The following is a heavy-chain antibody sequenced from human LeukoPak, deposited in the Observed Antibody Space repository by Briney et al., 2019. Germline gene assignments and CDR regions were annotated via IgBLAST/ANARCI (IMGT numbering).Heavy chain of an antibody. CDR1: GGTFSSYA. V-gene: IGHV1-8*02. D-gene: IGHD5-18*01. J-gene: IGHJ6*02. CDR3: ARSGYSYGYYYYGMDV. Sequence: ASVKVSCKASGGTFSSYAINWVRQATGQGLEWMGWMNPNSGNTGYAQKFQGRVTMTRNTSISTAYMELSSLRSEDTAVYYCARSGYSYGYYYYGMDVWGQGTTVTVSS. CDR2: MNPNSGNT.